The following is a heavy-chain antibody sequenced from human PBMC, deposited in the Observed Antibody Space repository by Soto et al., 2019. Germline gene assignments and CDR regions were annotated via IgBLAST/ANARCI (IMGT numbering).Heavy chain of an antibody. CDR1: GYTFTGYY. J-gene: IGHJ4*02. CDR3: ARDSDDVWSGRDFDY. CDR2: INPNSGGT. V-gene: IGHV1-2*02. D-gene: IGHD3-3*01. Sequence: ASVKVSCKASGYTFTGYYMHWVRQAPGQGLEWMGWINPNSGGTNYAQKFQGRVTMTRDTSISTAYMELRRLRSDDTAVYYCARDSDDVWSGRDFDYWGQGAMVTV.